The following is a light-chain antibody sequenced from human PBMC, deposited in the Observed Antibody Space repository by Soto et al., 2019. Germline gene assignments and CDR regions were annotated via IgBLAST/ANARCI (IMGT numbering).Light chain of an antibody. CDR2: AAS. J-gene: IGKJ2*01. Sequence: IQVTQSPSSLSASVGDRVTITCRASQDIRNNLGWYQQRPGKAPKLLIYAASSLESGVPSRFSGSGSGTEFTLTISSLQPDDFATYYCQQYNSYPYTFGQGTKLEIK. V-gene: IGKV1-17*01. CDR3: QQYNSYPYT. CDR1: QDIRNN.